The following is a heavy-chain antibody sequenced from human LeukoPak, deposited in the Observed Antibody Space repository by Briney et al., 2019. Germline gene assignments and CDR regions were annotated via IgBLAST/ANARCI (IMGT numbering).Heavy chain of an antibody. CDR2: IKQDGSEK. CDR3: ARDSRTLPD. CDR1: GFTFSSYA. Sequence: GSLRLSCAASGFTFSSYAMSWVRQAPGKGLEWVTNIKQDGSEKHYVDSVKGRFTISRDNAKNSLYLQMNSLRGEDTAVYYCARDSRTLPDWGQGTLVTVSS. J-gene: IGHJ4*02. D-gene: IGHD2/OR15-2a*01. V-gene: IGHV3-7*03.